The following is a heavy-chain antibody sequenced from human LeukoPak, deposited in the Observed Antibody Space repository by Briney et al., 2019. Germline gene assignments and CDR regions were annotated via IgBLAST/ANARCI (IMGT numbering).Heavy chain of an antibody. CDR3: ARLKSVLLWFGELLSYYFDY. CDR1: GGSISSSSYY. CDR2: IYYSGSS. J-gene: IGHJ4*02. V-gene: IGHV4-39*01. Sequence: SETLSLNCTVSGGSISSSSYYWGWIPQPPGKGLEWIGSIYYSGSSYYNPSLKSRVTISVDTSKNQFSLKLSSVTAADTAVYYCARLKSVLLWFGELLSYYFDYWGQGTLVTVSS. D-gene: IGHD3-10*01.